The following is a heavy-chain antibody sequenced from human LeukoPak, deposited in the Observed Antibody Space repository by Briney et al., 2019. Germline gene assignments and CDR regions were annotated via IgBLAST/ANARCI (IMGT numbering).Heavy chain of an antibody. V-gene: IGHV3-11*04. Sequence: PGGSLRLSCAASGFMFSDYYMNWIRQAPGKGLEWVSYIGTSTSTIYYADSVKGRFTISRDNAKNSLYLQMNSLRDEDTAVYYCARHDYGGNSGDYWGQGTLVTVSS. CDR2: IGTSTSTI. CDR3: ARHDYGGNSGDY. D-gene: IGHD4-23*01. CDR1: GFMFSDYY. J-gene: IGHJ4*02.